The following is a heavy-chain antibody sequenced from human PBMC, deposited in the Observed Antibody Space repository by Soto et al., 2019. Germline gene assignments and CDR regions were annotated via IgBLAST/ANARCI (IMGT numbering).Heavy chain of an antibody. J-gene: IGHJ4*02. D-gene: IGHD6-19*01. CDR1: GGTFTTYD. V-gene: IGHV1-69*06. Sequence: QVQLVQSGAEVRKPGSSVKVSCKASGGTFTTYDISWVRQAPGQGLEWMGGIIPLFDATKCAQKFQGRVTITADKSTGTAYMELSSLRSEDTAMYYCARDRSSSWYNGTFYFDSWGQGTLVTVSS. CDR2: IIPLFDAT. CDR3: ARDRSSSWYNGTFYFDS.